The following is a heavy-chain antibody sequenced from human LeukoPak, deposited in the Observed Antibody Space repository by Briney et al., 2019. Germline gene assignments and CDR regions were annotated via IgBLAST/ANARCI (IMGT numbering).Heavy chain of an antibody. CDR2: ISYDGSNK. Sequence: GGSLRLSCAASGFTFSSYGMHWVRQAPGKGLEWVAVISYDGSNKYYADSVKGRFTISRDNSKNTLYLQMNSLRAEDTAVYYCAKRWDYGDYDTGIDYWGQRTLVTVSS. D-gene: IGHD4-17*01. CDR3: AKRWDYGDYDTGIDY. J-gene: IGHJ4*02. CDR1: GFTFSSYG. V-gene: IGHV3-30*18.